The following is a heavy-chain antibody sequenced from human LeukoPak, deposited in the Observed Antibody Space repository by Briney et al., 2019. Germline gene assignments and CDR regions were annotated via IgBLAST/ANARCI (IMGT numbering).Heavy chain of an antibody. V-gene: IGHV3-30*18. CDR2: ISYDGSNK. CDR3: AKDDSSGSCDY. CDR1: GYTFTSYY. D-gene: IGHD6-19*01. J-gene: IGHJ4*02. Sequence: SCKASGYTFTSYYMHWVRQAPGKGLEWVAVISYDGSNKYYADSVKGRFTISRDNSKNTLYLQMNSLRAEDTAVYYCAKDDSSGSCDYWGQGTLVTVSS.